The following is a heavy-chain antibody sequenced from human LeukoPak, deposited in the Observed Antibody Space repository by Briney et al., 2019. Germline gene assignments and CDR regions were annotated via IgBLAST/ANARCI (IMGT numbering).Heavy chain of an antibody. V-gene: IGHV1-2*02. CDR1: GYTFTGYN. D-gene: IGHD3-3*01. J-gene: IGHJ4*02. Sequence: GASVKVSCKASGYTFTGYNMHWVRHAPGQGLEWMGWINPNSGGTNNAHKFHGRVTMTRDTSISTAYMELSRLRSHDTAVYYCARDGGYDFPLGDYWGQGRLVTVSS. CDR3: ARDGGYDFPLGDY. CDR2: INPNSGGT.